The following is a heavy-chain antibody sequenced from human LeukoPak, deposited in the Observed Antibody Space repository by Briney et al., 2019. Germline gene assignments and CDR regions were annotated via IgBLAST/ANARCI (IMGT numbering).Heavy chain of an antibody. CDR3: AELGITMIGGV. D-gene: IGHD3-10*02. CDR2: ISSSGSTI. V-gene: IGHV3-48*03. CDR1: GFTFSSYE. J-gene: IGHJ6*04. Sequence: GGSLRLSCAASGFTFSSYEMSWVRQAPGKGLEWVSYISSSGSTIYYADSVKGRFTISRDNAKNSLYLRMNSLRAEDTAVYYCAELGITMIGGVWGKGTTVTISS.